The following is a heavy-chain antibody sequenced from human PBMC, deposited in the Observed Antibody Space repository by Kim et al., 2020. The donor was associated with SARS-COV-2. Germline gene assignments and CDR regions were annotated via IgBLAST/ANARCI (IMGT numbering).Heavy chain of an antibody. CDR1: GFTFSSYA. V-gene: IGHV3-64D*06. D-gene: IGHD6-19*01. CDR3: VKSWEAGIYEYNWFDP. CDR2: ISSNGGST. J-gene: IGHJ5*02. Sequence: GGSLRLSCSASGFTFSSYAMHWVRQAPGKGLEYVSAISSNGGSTYYADSVKGRFTISRDNSKNTLYLQMSSLRAEDTAVYYCVKSWEAGIYEYNWFDPWGQGTLVTVSS.